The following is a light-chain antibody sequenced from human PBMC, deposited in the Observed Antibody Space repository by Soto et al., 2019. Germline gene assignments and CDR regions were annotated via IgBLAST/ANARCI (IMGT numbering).Light chain of an antibody. V-gene: IGKV3-20*01. CDR3: RQHDSRLRT. Sequence: EIVLTQSPGALSLSPGERATLSCRASLSVSSSYLAWYQKKPGQAPRLLIYGASSRATGIPHSFFSSSSWTNDSPTSSRRLQAEDSAEYCRQHDSRLRTFGQGTKVDIK. CDR2: GAS. J-gene: IGKJ1*01. CDR1: LSVSSSY.